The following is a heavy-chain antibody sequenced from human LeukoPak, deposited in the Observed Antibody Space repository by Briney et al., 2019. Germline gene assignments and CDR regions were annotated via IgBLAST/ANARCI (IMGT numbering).Heavy chain of an antibody. Sequence: SETLSLTCTVSGGSISNRSYYWSWIRQPPGKGLEWIGEINHSGSTNYNPSLNSRVTISVDTSKNQFSLKLSSVTAADTAVYYCAREGYYGSGSYYNWFDPWGQGTLVTVSS. D-gene: IGHD3-10*01. CDR2: INHSGST. CDR1: GGSISNRSYY. CDR3: AREGYYGSGSYYNWFDP. J-gene: IGHJ5*02. V-gene: IGHV4-39*07.